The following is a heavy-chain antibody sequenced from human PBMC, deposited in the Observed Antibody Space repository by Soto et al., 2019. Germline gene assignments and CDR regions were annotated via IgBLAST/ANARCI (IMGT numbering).Heavy chain of an antibody. D-gene: IGHD3-22*01. CDR1: GYTFTGYY. V-gene: IGHV1-2*04. CDR2: INPNSGGT. J-gene: IGHJ6*02. CDR3: ARSHYYDSSGYYQYYGMDV. Sequence: ASVKVSCKASGYTFTGYYMHWVRQAPGQGLEWMGWINPNSGGTNYAQKFQGWVTMTRDTSISTAYMELSRLRSDDTAVYYCARSHYYDSSGYYQYYGMDVWGQGTMVTVSS.